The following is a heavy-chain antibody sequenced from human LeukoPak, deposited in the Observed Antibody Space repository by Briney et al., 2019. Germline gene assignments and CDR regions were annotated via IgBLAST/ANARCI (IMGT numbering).Heavy chain of an antibody. CDR2: ISYDGSNK. Sequence: QPGRSLRLSCAASGFTFSSYGMHWVRQAPGKGLEWVAVISYDGSNKYYADSVKGRFTISRDNSKNTLYLQMNSLRAEDTAVYYCAKDYYYGSGNYYFDYWGQGTLVTVSS. J-gene: IGHJ4*02. CDR1: GFTFSSYG. CDR3: AKDYYYGSGNYYFDY. V-gene: IGHV3-30*18. D-gene: IGHD3-10*01.